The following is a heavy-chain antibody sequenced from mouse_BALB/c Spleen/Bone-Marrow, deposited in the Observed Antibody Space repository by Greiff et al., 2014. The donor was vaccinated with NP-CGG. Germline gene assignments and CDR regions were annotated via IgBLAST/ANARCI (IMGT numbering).Heavy chain of an antibody. J-gene: IGHJ3*01. Sequence: LQQSGPELVRPGVSVKISCKGSGYTFTDYAMHWVKQSHAKSLEWIGVISTYSGNTNYNQKFKGKATMTVDKSSSTAYMELARLTSGDPAIYYCARGRQLGLRSFAYWGQGTLVTVSA. V-gene: IGHV1-67*01. CDR2: ISTYSGNT. D-gene: IGHD3-2*01. CDR3: ARGRQLGLRSFAY. CDR1: GYTFTDYA.